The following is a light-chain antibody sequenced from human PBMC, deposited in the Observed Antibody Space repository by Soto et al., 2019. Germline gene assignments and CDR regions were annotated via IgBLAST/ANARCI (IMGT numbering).Light chain of an antibody. CDR1: ESLFGF. V-gene: IGKV3-15*01. CDR2: GVS. Sequence: EIVLTQSPATLSVSPGDRVTLSCRASESLFGFLAWYQQKPGQAPRLLIYGVSTRATGIPARFSGGGSATDFTLNISSLQSEDSAVYFCQRDNDWPFASGLGTRLEI. CDR3: QRDNDWPFA. J-gene: IGKJ2*01.